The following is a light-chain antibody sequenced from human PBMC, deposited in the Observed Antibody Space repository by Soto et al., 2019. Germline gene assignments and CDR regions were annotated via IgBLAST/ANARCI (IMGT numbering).Light chain of an antibody. V-gene: IGLV7-43*01. CDR2: STG. J-gene: IGLJ2*01. Sequence: QTVVTQEPSLTVSRGGTVTLTCASSTGPVTSDNYPNWFQQKPGQAPRPLIYSTGNKHSWTPARFSGALLGGKAALTLAAVQPEDEAEYYCLLYYGGVRVFGGGTKLTVL. CDR3: LLYYGGVRV. CDR1: TGPVTSDNY.